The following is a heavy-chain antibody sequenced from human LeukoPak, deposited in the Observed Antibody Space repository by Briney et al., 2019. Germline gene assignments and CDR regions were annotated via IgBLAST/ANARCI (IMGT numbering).Heavy chain of an antibody. CDR2: IYYSGST. Sequence: SETLSLTCTVSGGSISSYYWSWIRQPPGKGLEWIGYIYYSGSTNYNPSLKSRVTISIDTSKNQFSLKLNSVTAADTAVYYCARQADRWFFDLWGRGTLVTVSS. CDR3: ARQADRWFFDL. J-gene: IGHJ2*01. D-gene: IGHD3-22*01. CDR1: GGSISSYY. V-gene: IGHV4-59*08.